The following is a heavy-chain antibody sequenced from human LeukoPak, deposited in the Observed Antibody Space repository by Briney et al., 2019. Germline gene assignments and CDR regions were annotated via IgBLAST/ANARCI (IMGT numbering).Heavy chain of an antibody. V-gene: IGHV3-21*01. CDR2: ISSSSSYI. CDR1: GFTFSSYT. CDR3: ARGGDGYNSPFDY. Sequence: GGSLRLSCAVSGFTFSSYTMTWVRQAPGKGLEWVSSISSSSSYIYYGDSVKGRLTISRDNAKNSLYLQMNSLRVEDTAVYYCARGGDGYNSPFDYWGQGTPVTVSS. D-gene: IGHD5-24*01. J-gene: IGHJ4*02.